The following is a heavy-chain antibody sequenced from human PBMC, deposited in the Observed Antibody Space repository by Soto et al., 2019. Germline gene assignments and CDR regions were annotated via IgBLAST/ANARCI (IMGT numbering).Heavy chain of an antibody. CDR2: INHSGST. J-gene: IGHJ5*02. CDR3: ARSVFP. V-gene: IGHV4-34*09. Sequence: SETLSLTCAVSGGSFSGYYWTWIRQPPHKGLEWIGEINHSGSTNYNPSLKSRVTISVDTPKNQFSLKLSSVTAADTAVYYCARSVFPWGQGTLVTVSS. CDR1: GGSFSGYY.